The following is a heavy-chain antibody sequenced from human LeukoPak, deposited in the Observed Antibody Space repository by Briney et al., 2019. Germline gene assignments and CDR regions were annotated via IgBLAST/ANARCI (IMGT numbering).Heavy chain of an antibody. CDR1: GGSISSSSYY. V-gene: IGHV4-39*07. CDR2: IYYSGST. Sequence: SETLSLTCTVSGGSISSSSYYWGWIRQPPGKGLEWIGSIYYSGSTYYNPSLKSRVTISVYTSKNQFSLKLSSVTAADTAVYYCARDPTYYYYYGMDVWGQGTTVTVSS. J-gene: IGHJ6*02. CDR3: ARDPTYYYYYGMDV.